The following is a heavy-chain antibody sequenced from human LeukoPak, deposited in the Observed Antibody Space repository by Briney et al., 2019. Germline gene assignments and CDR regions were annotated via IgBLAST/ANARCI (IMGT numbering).Heavy chain of an antibody. CDR3: ARSGYSYGYYGSYYYYYYGMDV. J-gene: IGHJ6*02. Sequence: GGSLRLSCAASGFTFSSYSMNWVRQAPGKGLEWVSSISSSSSYIYYADSVKGRFTISRDNAKNSLYLQMNSLRAEDTAVYYCARSGYSYGYYGSYYYYYYGMDVWGQGTTVTVSS. CDR2: ISSSSSYI. CDR1: GFTFSSYS. D-gene: IGHD5-18*01. V-gene: IGHV3-21*01.